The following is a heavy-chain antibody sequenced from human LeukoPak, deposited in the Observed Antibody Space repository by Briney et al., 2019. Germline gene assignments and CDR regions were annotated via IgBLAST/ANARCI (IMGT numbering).Heavy chain of an antibody. Sequence: SETLSLTCTVSGGSISSYYWSWIRQPAGKGLEWIGRIYTSGSTNYNPSLKSRVTMSVDTSKNQFSLKLSSMTAADTAVYYCARGIYYDSSRNWFDPWGQGTLVTVSS. CDR2: IYTSGST. CDR3: ARGIYYDSSRNWFDP. V-gene: IGHV4-4*07. D-gene: IGHD3-22*01. CDR1: GGSISSYY. J-gene: IGHJ5*02.